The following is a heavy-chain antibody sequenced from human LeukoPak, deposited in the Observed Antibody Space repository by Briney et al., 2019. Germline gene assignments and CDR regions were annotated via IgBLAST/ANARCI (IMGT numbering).Heavy chain of an antibody. Sequence: GGSLRLSCAASGFTFSSYWMHWVRQAPGKGLVWVSRITTAGSSTSYADSVRGRFTISRDNAKNTLYLQMNSLRAEDTAVYYCAIEVYEDAFEIWGQGTMGTLSS. V-gene: IGHV3-74*01. J-gene: IGHJ3*02. CDR2: ITTAGSST. D-gene: IGHD3-3*01. CDR1: GFTFSSYW. CDR3: AIEVYEDAFEI.